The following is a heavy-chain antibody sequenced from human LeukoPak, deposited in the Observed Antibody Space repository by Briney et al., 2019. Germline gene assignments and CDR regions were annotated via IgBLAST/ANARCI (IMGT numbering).Heavy chain of an antibody. Sequence: PGGSLRLSCAASGFTVNNAWMSWVRQAPGKGLEWVGRIKSKTHGGTTDYAAPVKGRFTISRDDSKNTLYLQMNSLKADDTAVYYCAATTPGGLAGMDVWGKGATVIVSS. CDR3: AATTPGGLAGMDV. J-gene: IGHJ6*04. CDR2: IKSKTHGGTT. V-gene: IGHV3-15*01. D-gene: IGHD1-1*01. CDR1: GFTVNNAW.